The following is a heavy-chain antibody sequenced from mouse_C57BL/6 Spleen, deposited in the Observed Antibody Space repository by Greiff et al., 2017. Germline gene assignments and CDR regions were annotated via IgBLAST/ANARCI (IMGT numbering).Heavy chain of an antibody. J-gene: IGHJ4*01. CDR3: ARSGLRSYDMDY. CDR2: INPGSGGT. V-gene: IGHV1-54*01. CDR1: GYAFTNYL. D-gene: IGHD1-1*01. Sequence: QVQLQQSGAELVRPGTSVKVSCKASGYAFTNYLIEWVKQRPGQGLEWIGVINPGSGGTNYNEKFKGKATLTADKSSSTAYMQLSSLTSEDSAVYFCARSGLRSYDMDYWGQGTSDTVSS.